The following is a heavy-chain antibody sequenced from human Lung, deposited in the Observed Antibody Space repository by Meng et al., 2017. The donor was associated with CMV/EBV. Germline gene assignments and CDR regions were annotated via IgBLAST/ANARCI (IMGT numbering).Heavy chain of an antibody. CDR3: ARWERTAMDPYYYYGMDV. CDR2: ISSSSSYI. D-gene: IGHD5-18*01. Sequence: GGSLRLXCAASGFTFSSYSMNWVRQAPGKGLEWVSSISSSSSYIYYADSVKGRFTISRDNAKNSLYLQMNSLRAEDTAVYYCARWERTAMDPYYYYGMDVWGQGTTVXVSS. J-gene: IGHJ6*02. CDR1: GFTFSSYS. V-gene: IGHV3-21*01.